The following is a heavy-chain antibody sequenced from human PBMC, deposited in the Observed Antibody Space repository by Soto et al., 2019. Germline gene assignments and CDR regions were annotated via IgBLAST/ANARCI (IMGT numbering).Heavy chain of an antibody. CDR2: IKSDGSST. CDR3: ARGNNGMDV. CDR1: GFTFSNYW. V-gene: IGHV3-74*01. J-gene: IGHJ6*02. Sequence: EVQLVESGGGLVQPGGSLRLSCAASGFTFSNYWMHWVRQAPGKGLVWVSRIKSDGSSTNYADSVKGRFTSSRDNAKNTLYLQLNSPRVEDTAVYYCARGNNGMDVWGQGTTVTVSS.